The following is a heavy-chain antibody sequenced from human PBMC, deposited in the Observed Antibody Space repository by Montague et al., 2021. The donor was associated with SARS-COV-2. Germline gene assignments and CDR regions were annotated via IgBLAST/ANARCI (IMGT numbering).Heavy chain of an antibody. Sequence: SETLSLTCTVSGDSVSSSDHYWGWIRQPPGKGLEWLGIVYYSGYTXYNPSVKGRVTISIDASKNQFSLKLNSLTATDTAIYHCARRRLREDYFDFWGQGTLLTVSP. CDR3: ARRRLREDYFDF. CDR2: VYYSGYT. J-gene: IGHJ4*02. V-gene: IGHV4-39*01. D-gene: IGHD4-17*01. CDR1: GDSVSSSDHY.